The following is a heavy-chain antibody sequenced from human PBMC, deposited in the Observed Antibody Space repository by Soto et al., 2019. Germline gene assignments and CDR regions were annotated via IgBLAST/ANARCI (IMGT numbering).Heavy chain of an antibody. D-gene: IGHD6-6*01. J-gene: IGHJ5*02. CDR2: ISAYNGNT. V-gene: IGHV1-18*01. CDR3: ARCRTKDSSSSLAYNCFDP. Sequence: ASVKVSCKASGYTLTSYGISWVRQAPGQGLEWMGWISAYNGNTNYAQKLQGRVTMTTDTSTSTAYMELRSLRSDDTAVYYCARCRTKDSSSSLAYNCFDPWGQGTLVTVSS. CDR1: GYTLTSYG.